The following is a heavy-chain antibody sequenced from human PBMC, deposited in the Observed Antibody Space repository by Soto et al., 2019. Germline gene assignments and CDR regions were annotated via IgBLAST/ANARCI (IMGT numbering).Heavy chain of an antibody. CDR1: GYTFTNYG. CDR3: ARDSPPVDY. Sequence: QVQLVQSGAEVKKPGASVKVSCKASGYTFTNYGISWVRQAPGQGLEWMGWISAYNGNTNYAQKLQGRVTMTTDTSTSTAXMXLRSXRSXXTAXXXCARDSPPVDYWGQGTLVTVSS. J-gene: IGHJ4*02. CDR2: ISAYNGNT. V-gene: IGHV1-18*01.